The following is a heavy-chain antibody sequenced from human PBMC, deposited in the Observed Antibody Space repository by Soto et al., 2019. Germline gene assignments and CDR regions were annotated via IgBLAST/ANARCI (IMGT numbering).Heavy chain of an antibody. CDR1: GDSISSYY. D-gene: IGHD6-19*01. Sequence: PSETLSLTCTVSGDSISSYYWSWIRQPPGKGLEWIGYLYYSGSTNYNPSLKSRVTISVDTSKNQSSLKLSSVTAADTAVYYCARAIAVAANWFDPWGQGTLVTVSS. CDR3: ARAIAVAANWFDP. CDR2: LYYSGST. J-gene: IGHJ5*02. V-gene: IGHV4-59*01.